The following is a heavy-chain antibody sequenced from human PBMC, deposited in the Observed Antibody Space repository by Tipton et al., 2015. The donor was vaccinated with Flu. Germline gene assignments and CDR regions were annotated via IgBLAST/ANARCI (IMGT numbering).Heavy chain of an antibody. CDR1: GGSISSGSYY. D-gene: IGHD2/OR15-2a*01. J-gene: IGHJ5*02. V-gene: IGHV4-61*02. CDR3: ARGQIFGWFDP. CDR2: IYTSGST. Sequence: TLSLTCTVSGGSISSGSYYWSWIRQPAGKGLEWIGRIYTSGSTNYNPSLKSRVTISVDTSKNQFPLKLSSVTAADTAVYYCARGQIFGWFDPWGQGTLVTVSS.